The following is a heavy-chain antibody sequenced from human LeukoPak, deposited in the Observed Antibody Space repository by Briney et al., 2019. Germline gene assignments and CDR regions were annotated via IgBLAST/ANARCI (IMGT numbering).Heavy chain of an antibody. D-gene: IGHD3-10*01. CDR3: ARYMVRGVINDAFDI. J-gene: IGHJ3*02. V-gene: IGHV1-2*02. CDR1: GYTFTGYY. CDR2: INPNSGGT. Sequence: ASVKVSCKASGYTFTGYYMHWVRQAPGQGLEWMGWINPNSGGTNYAQKFQGRVTMTRDTSISTAYMELSRLRSDDTAVYYCARYMVRGVINDAFDIWGQGTMVTVSS.